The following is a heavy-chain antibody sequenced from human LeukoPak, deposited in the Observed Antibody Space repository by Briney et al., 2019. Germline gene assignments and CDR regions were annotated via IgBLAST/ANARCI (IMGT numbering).Heavy chain of an antibody. CDR2: ISGSGGST. V-gene: IGHV3-23*01. CDR1: GFTFSSYA. Sequence: PGGSLGLSCAASGFTFSSYAMSWVRQAPGKGLEWVSAISGSGGSTYYADSVKGRFTISRDNSKNTLYLQMNSLRAEDTAVYYCAKVGEGALTYDYWGQGTLVTVSS. D-gene: IGHD3-16*01. J-gene: IGHJ4*02. CDR3: AKVGEGALTYDY.